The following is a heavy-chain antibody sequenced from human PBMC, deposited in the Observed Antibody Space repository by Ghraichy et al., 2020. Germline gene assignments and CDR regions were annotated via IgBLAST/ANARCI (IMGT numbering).Heavy chain of an antibody. CDR3: VRRRREAGRSKKNDGFDV. Sequence: SETLSLTCNVSVDSINGYYWTWIRQSPGKGLEWIGHIYTSGSTDYNPSFKSRVTISVDTSRNLFSLHLTSVNAADTAIYFCVRRRREAGRSKKNDGFDVWGQGTVVTVSS. D-gene: IGHD6-6*01. V-gene: IGHV4-4*09. CDR1: VDSINGYY. CDR2: IYTSGST. J-gene: IGHJ3*01.